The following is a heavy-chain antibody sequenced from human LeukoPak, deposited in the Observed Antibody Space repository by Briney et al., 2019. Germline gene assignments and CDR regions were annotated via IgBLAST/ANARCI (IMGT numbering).Heavy chain of an antibody. J-gene: IGHJ1*01. D-gene: IGHD3-22*01. CDR3: AKHHDSSGYYEYFDH. V-gene: IGHV3-23*01. Sequence: PGGSLRLSCAASGFIFSNYAMSWFRQAPGKGLEWVSTITGNGGSTYYADSVRGRFTISRDNSKNTLSLQMSRLRAEDSATYYCAKHHDSSGYYEYFDHWGQGTLVTVSS. CDR2: ITGNGGST. CDR1: GFIFSNYA.